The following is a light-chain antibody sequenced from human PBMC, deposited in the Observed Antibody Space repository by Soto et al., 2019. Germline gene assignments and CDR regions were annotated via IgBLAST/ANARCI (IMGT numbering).Light chain of an antibody. J-gene: IGKJ1*01. Sequence: EIVMTQSPATLSVSPGERATLSCRASQSVSSTLAWYQQKPGQAPRLLIYGASTRATGIPARFSGSGSGTEFTLTISSLQSEDFAVYYCQQYNDWPQTCGQGTKVEIK. CDR1: QSVSST. CDR2: GAS. V-gene: IGKV3-15*01. CDR3: QQYNDWPQT.